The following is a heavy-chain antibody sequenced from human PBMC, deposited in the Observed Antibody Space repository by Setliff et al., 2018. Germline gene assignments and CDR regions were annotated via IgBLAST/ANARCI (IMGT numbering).Heavy chain of an antibody. V-gene: IGHV4-34*01. CDR2: INHSGSG. D-gene: IGHD1-1*01. J-gene: IGHJ3*02. Sequence: SATLSLTCNVYGGSFDTYYWSWIRQPPGKGLEWFGEINHSGSGDYNPSVKGRVTISVDTAKKQFSLTLTSVTAADTALYYCRQAVVGRDGFDIWGQGTVVTVSS. CDR3: RQAVVGRDGFDI. CDR1: GGSFDTYY.